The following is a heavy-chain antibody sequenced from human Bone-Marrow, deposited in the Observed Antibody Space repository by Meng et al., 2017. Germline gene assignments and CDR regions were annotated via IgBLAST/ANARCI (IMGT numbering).Heavy chain of an antibody. J-gene: IGHJ4*02. Sequence: SETLSLTCTVSGGSVSSGSSYWNWIRQPPGKGLGWIGYISYSGSTNYNPSLKSRVTLLVDTSKNQFSLKLGSVTAADTAVYYCARGLLWFGEVSPVDYWGQGTLVTVSS. CDR3: ARGLLWFGEVSPVDY. CDR1: GGSVSSGSSY. V-gene: IGHV4-61*01. D-gene: IGHD3-10*01. CDR2: ISYSGST.